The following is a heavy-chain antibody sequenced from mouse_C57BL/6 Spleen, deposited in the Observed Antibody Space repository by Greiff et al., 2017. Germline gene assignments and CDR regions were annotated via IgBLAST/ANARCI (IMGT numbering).Heavy chain of an antibody. CDR2: IFPGSGST. CDR3: ARERSSRYAMDD. D-gene: IGHD1-1*01. CDR1: GYTFTSHW. Sequence: QVQLKQSGPELVRPGASVKISCKAPGYTFTSHWMQWVRQRPGQGLEWIGEIFPGSGSTYYNEKFKGKATLTVDTTASTAYRQLSSEEAEDSAVNICARERSSRYAMDDWGKGTSVTVAS. J-gene: IGHJ4*01. V-gene: IGHV1-56*01.